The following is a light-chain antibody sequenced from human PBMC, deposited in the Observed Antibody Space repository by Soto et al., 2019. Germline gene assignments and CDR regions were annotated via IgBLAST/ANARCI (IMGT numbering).Light chain of an antibody. V-gene: IGKV3-20*01. Sequence: EVVLTQSPCTLSFSPLERSTLSCRASQTVSSSLLAWYQQKAGQAPRLLIYAASSRATGIPDRFSGSGSGTDFSLTISRLEPEDFAVYYCQQYGSSPRTFGQGTKVDIK. CDR1: QTVSSSL. J-gene: IGKJ1*01. CDR2: AAS. CDR3: QQYGSSPRT.